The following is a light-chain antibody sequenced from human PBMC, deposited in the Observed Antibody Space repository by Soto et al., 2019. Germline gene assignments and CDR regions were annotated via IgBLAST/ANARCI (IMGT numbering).Light chain of an antibody. CDR2: DAS. V-gene: IGKV3-11*01. CDR3: QQRSNWPLT. CDR1: QSVSSY. J-gene: IGKJ4*01. Sequence: EIVLTHSPATLSLSPGERATLSCRASQSVSSYLAWYQQKPGQAPRLLIYDASKRATGVPARFSGSGSGTDFTLAISSLEPEDFAVYFCQQRSNWPLTFGGGTKVEIK.